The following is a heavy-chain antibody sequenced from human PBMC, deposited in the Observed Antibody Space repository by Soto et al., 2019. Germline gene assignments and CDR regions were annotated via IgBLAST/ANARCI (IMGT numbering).Heavy chain of an antibody. V-gene: IGHV5-51*01. CDR1: GYSFTSYW. J-gene: IGHJ6*03. D-gene: IGHD2-2*01. CDR2: IYPGDSDT. Sequence: GESLKISCKGSGYSFTSYWIGWVRQMPGKGLERMGIIYPGDSDTRYSPSFQGQVTISAVKSISTVYLQWSSLRDEDTAIYFCARMDQVPNNDYYYFYMDVWGTGTTVTVSS. CDR3: ARMDQVPNNDYYYFYMDV.